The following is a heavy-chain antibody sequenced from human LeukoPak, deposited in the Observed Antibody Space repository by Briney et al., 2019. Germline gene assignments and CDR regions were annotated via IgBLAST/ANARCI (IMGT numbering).Heavy chain of an antibody. V-gene: IGHV1-69*04. CDR3: ARTRGGYCSSTSCRTSYYYYGMDV. D-gene: IGHD2-2*01. Sequence: SVKVSCKASGGTFSSYAISWVRQAPGQGLEWMGRIIPILGIANYAQKFQGRVTITADKSTGTAYMELSSLRSEDTAVYYCARTRGGYCSSTSCRTSYYYYGMDVWGQGTTVTVSS. J-gene: IGHJ6*02. CDR2: IIPILGIA. CDR1: GGTFSSYA.